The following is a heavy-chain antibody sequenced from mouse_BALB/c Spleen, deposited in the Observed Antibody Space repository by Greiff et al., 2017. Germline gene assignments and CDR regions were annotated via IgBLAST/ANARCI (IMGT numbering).Heavy chain of an antibody. D-gene: IGHD3-1*01. CDR2: IDPSDSYT. CDR3: ARYSSGLDY. Sequence: QVQLQQSGAELVKPGASVKLSCKASGYTFTSYWMHWVKQRPGQGLEWIGEIDPSDSYTNYNQKFKGKATLTVDKSSSTAYMQLSSLTSEDSAVYYCARYSSGLDYWGQGTTLTVSS. J-gene: IGHJ2*01. V-gene: IGHV1-69*02. CDR1: GYTFTSYW.